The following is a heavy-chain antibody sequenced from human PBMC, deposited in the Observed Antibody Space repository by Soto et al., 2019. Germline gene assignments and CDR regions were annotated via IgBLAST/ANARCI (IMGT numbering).Heavy chain of an antibody. V-gene: IGHV4-59*08. Sequence: QVQLQESGPGLVKPAETLSLTCTVSGGSIFDYYWTWIRQSPGKGLEWLGYVYYLGSTDYNPSFTNRLSMSVYMSRNQFSLNLSSVTAADTAVYYCARRSEYSGYDVIDFLGQGTLVTVSS. D-gene: IGHD5-12*01. CDR3: ARRSEYSGYDVIDF. J-gene: IGHJ4*02. CDR2: VYYLGST. CDR1: GGSIFDYY.